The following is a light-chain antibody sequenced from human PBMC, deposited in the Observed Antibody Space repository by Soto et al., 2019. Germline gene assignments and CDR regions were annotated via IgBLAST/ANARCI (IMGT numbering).Light chain of an antibody. J-gene: IGLJ2*01. CDR3: QVWDSGPDHVV. V-gene: IGLV3-21*02. Sequence: SYELTQSPPMSVAPGQTATITCGGNNIGSKSVQWYQQKSGQAPVLVVYDDTDRPSGIPERFSGSNSGNTATLTISRVEAEDEADYSCQVWDSGPDHVVFGGGTKVTVL. CDR1: NIGSKS. CDR2: DDT.